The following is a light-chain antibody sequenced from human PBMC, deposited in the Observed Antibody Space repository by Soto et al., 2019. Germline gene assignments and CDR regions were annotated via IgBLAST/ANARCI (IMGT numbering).Light chain of an antibody. V-gene: IGKV1-39*01. CDR1: QSIRTY. CDR3: QQSYSLPYT. Sequence: DIQMTQSPSSLSASVGDRVTITCRASQSIRTYLNWYQQKPGKAPNLLNYAATSVESGVPSRFSDSGSGTDFTLTISSPQPEDLATFYCQQSYSLPYTFGQGTKLEIK. J-gene: IGKJ2*01. CDR2: AAT.